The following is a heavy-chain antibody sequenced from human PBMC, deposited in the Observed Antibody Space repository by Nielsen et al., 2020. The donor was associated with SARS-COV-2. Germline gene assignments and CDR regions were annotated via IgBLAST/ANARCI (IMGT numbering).Heavy chain of an antibody. CDR3: ARAGLSPYCSSSSSYGMDV. Sequence: VRQMPGKGLEWMGWINPNSGGPNYAQKFQGWVTMTRDTSISTAYIELSRLRSDDTAVYYCARAGLSPYCSSSSSYGMDVWGQGTTVTVSS. D-gene: IGHD6-6*01. J-gene: IGHJ6*02. V-gene: IGHV1-2*04. CDR2: INPNSGGP.